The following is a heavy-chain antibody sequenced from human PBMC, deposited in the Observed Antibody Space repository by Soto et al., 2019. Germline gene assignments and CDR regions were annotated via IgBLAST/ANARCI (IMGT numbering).Heavy chain of an antibody. Sequence: PGGSLRLSCAASGFTFSDYYMSWIRQAPGKGLEWVSYISSSGSTIYYADSVKGRFTISRGNAKNSLYLQMNSLRAEDTAVYYCARDGSGWYNYYYMDVWGKGTTVTVSS. CDR3: ARDGSGWYNYYYMDV. J-gene: IGHJ6*03. V-gene: IGHV3-11*01. CDR2: ISSSGSTI. CDR1: GFTFSDYY. D-gene: IGHD6-19*01.